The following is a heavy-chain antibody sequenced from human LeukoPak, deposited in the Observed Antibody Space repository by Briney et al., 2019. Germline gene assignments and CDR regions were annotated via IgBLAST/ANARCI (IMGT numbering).Heavy chain of an antibody. CDR3: ARGQDWNHDY. CDR2: IRDDGSDK. Sequence: GGSLRLSCAASGFTFSRYWMSWVRQAPGKGLEWVANIRDDGSDKYYVDSVKGRFTIRRDNAKNSLYLQMNSLSAEDTAVYYCARGQDWNHDYWGQGTLVTVSS. V-gene: IGHV3-7*01. D-gene: IGHD1-1*01. CDR1: GFTFSRYW. J-gene: IGHJ4*02.